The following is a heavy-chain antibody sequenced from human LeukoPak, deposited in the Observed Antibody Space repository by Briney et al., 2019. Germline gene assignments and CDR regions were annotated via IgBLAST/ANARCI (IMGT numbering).Heavy chain of an antibody. D-gene: IGHD6-6*01. CDR1: GFTFSSYA. Sequence: PGGSLRLSCAASGFTFSSYAMSWVRQAPGKGLEWVSAISGSGGSTYYADSVKGRFTISRDNAKNSLYLQMNSLRAEDTAVYYCARRGSSSSLATDWGQGTLVTVSS. CDR2: ISGSGGST. V-gene: IGHV3-23*01. CDR3: ARRGSSSSLATD. J-gene: IGHJ4*02.